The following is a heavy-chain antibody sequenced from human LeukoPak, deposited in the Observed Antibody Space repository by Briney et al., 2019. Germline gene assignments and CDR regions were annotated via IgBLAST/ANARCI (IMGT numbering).Heavy chain of an antibody. CDR1: GFTFSSYS. CDR3: AREGAQTTVTAFDY. J-gene: IGHJ4*02. D-gene: IGHD4-17*01. CDR2: ISSSSTI. V-gene: IGHV3-48*04. Sequence: GGSLRLSCAASGFTFSSYSMNWVRQAPGKGLEWVSYISSSSTIYYADSVKGRFTISRDNAKNSLYLQMNSLRAEDTAVYYCAREGAQTTVTAFDYWGQGTLVTVSS.